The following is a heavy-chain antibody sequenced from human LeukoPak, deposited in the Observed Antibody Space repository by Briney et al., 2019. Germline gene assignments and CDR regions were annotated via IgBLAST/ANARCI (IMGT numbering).Heavy chain of an antibody. CDR2: ISGSGGST. V-gene: IGHV3-23*01. Sequence: GGSLLLSCAASGFTFSSYAMSWVRQAPGKGLEWVSAISGSGGSTYYADSVKGRFTISRDNSKNTLYLQMNSLRAEDTAVYYCAKDGAYYYGSGSHQFDYWGQGTLVTVSS. CDR1: GFTFSSYA. CDR3: AKDGAYYYGSGSHQFDY. J-gene: IGHJ4*02. D-gene: IGHD3-10*01.